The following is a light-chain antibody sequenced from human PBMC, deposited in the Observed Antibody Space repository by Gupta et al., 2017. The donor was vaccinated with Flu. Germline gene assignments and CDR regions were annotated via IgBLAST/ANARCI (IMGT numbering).Light chain of an antibody. CDR1: KLGDKF. CDR3: QAWDSSTAV. J-gene: IGLJ2*01. Sequence: SPGQTASITCSGDKLGDKFVCWYQQKPAQSPLLVIYQDNKRPSGIPERFSGANSGNTATLTISGTQAMDESYYYCQAWDSSTAVFGGGTKLTVL. V-gene: IGLV3-1*01. CDR2: QDN.